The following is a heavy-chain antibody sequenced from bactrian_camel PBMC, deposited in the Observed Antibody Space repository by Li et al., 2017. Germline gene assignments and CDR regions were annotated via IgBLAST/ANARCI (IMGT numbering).Heavy chain of an antibody. J-gene: IGHJ4*01. V-gene: IGHV3S40*01. Sequence: DVQLVESGGGSALAGGSVRLSCAASGYTFNTYSWFRQAPGQEREGVAAIDTGGGSTYYLNSVEGRFTISRDSAKNTVYLQLNNLQPEDTATYYCAEGRGSRGEHCYSLNYWGQGTQVTVS. CDR3: AEGRGSRGEHCYSLNY. CDR1: GYTFNTY. D-gene: IGHD6*01. CDR2: IDTGGGST.